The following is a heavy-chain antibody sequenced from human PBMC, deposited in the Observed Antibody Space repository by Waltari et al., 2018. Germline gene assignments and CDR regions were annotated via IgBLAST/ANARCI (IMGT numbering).Heavy chain of an antibody. CDR1: GVTFRNYY. J-gene: IGHJ4*02. CDR2: FSPSGAGT. V-gene: IGHV1-46*03. D-gene: IGHD3-16*01. Sequence: QFQLVQSGAEVKKPGASVQVSCDASGVTFRNYYVHWVRQAPGQGLEWMALFSPSGAGTRYAEKFQGRVTLTRDTSTSTVYMDLSSLRSEDTAVYYCATFVSGSFTFPDYWGQGTLVTVSS. CDR3: ATFVSGSFTFPDY.